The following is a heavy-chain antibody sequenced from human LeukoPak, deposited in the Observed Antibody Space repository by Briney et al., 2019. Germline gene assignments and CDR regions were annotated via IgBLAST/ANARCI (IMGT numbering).Heavy chain of an antibody. CDR2: INPTSGGT. Sequence: GASVKVSCKASGYTFTGYYMHWVRQAPGQGLEWMGWINPTSGGTNYAQKFQGRVTMTRDTSISTAYMELSRLRSDDTAVYYCAIAFYGDYYFDYWGQGTLVTVSS. V-gene: IGHV1-2*02. CDR1: GYTFTGYY. D-gene: IGHD4-17*01. CDR3: AIAFYGDYYFDY. J-gene: IGHJ4*02.